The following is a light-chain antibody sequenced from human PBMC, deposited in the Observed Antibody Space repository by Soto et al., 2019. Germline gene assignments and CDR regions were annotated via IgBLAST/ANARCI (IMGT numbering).Light chain of an antibody. V-gene: IGKV3-11*01. J-gene: IGKJ3*01. CDR3: QQRGNWPPT. CDR1: QSVSSF. Sequence: EIVLTQSPATLSLSPGERATLSCRASQSVSSFLAWYQQKPGQPPRLLIYDASTRATGIPGRFSGSGSGTDFTLTISSLEPEDFAAYYCQQRGNWPPTFGHGTKVDI. CDR2: DAS.